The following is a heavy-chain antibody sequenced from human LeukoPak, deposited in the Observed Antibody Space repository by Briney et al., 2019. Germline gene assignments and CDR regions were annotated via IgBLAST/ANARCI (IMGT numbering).Heavy chain of an antibody. V-gene: IGHV4-59*01. D-gene: IGHD2-21*02. CDR3: ARSSYCGGDCYSNAFDI. Sequence: SETLSLTCTVSGGSISSYYWSWIRQPPGKGLEWIGYIYYSGSTNYNPSLKSRVTISVDTSKNQFSLNLSSVTAADTAVYYCARSSYCGGDCYSNAFDIWGQGTMVTVSS. J-gene: IGHJ3*02. CDR2: IYYSGST. CDR1: GGSISSYY.